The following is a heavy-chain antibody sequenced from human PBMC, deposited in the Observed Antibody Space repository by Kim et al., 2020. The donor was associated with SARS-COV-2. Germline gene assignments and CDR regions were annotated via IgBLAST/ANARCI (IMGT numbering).Heavy chain of an antibody. CDR2: INPSAGTT. Sequence: ASVKVSCKASSYTFTNYYIHWVRQAPGQGLEWMGIINPSAGTTTYAQRFQGRVTMTRDTSTSTVYMRLSSLRSEDTAVYYCAREERGGGGWPQLAFHFYGMDVWGQGTTVTVSS. D-gene: IGHD6-19*01. CDR1: SYTFTNYY. CDR3: AREERGGGGWPQLAFHFYGMDV. J-gene: IGHJ6*02. V-gene: IGHV1-46*01.